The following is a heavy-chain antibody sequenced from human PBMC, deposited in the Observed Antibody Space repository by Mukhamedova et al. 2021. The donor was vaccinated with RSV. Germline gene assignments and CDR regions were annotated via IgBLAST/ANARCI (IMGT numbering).Heavy chain of an antibody. J-gene: IGHJ3*02. Sequence: DSDTRYSPSFQGQVTISADKSISTAYLQWSSLKASDTAMYYCARLYYYDSSGYYLWAAFDIWGQGTMVTVSS. V-gene: IGHV5-51*01. CDR2: DSDT. D-gene: IGHD3-22*01. CDR3: ARLYYYDSSGYYLWAAFDI.